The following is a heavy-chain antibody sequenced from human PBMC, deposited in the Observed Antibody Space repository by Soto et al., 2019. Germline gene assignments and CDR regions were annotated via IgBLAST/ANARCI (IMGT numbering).Heavy chain of an antibody. CDR1: GGPISSGGYY. J-gene: IGHJ6*02. D-gene: IGHD6-13*01. CDR2: IYYSGST. Sequence: SETLSLTCTVSGGPISSGGYYWSWIRQHPGKGLEWIGYIYYSGSTYYNPSLKSRVTISVDTSKNQFSLKLSSVTAADTAVYYCARGGLPGYSSSWYMYYYYGMDVWGQGTTVTVSS. V-gene: IGHV4-31*03. CDR3: ARGGLPGYSSSWYMYYYYGMDV.